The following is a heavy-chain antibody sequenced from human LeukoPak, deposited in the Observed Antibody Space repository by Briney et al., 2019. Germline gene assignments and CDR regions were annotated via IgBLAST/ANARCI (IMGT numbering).Heavy chain of an antibody. J-gene: IGHJ4*02. V-gene: IGHV3-9*01. CDR3: AKDGRYYDSSGYYAYFDY. D-gene: IGHD3-22*01. Sequence: GGSLRLSCAASGFTFDDYAMHWVRQAPGKGLEWVSGISWNSGSIGYADSVKGRFTISRDNAKNSLYLQMNSLRAEDTALYYCAKDGRYYDSSGYYAYFDYWGQGTLVTVSS. CDR1: GFTFDDYA. CDR2: ISWNSGSI.